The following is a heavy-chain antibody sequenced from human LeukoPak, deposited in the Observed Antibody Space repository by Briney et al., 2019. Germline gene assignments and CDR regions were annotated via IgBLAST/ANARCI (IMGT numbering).Heavy chain of an antibody. V-gene: IGHV4-61*02. J-gene: IGHJ4*02. Sequence: SQTLSLTCTVSGGSISSGSYYWSWIRQPAGKGLEWIGRIYTSGSTNYNPSLKSRVTITVDTSKNQFSLKLSSVTAADTAAYYCAREEWDLREGFDYWGQGTLVTVSS. D-gene: IGHD1-26*01. CDR1: GGSISSGSYY. CDR2: IYTSGST. CDR3: AREEWDLREGFDY.